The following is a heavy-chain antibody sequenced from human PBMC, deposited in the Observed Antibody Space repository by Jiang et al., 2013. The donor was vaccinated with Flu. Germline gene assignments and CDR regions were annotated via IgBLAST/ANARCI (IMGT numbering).Heavy chain of an antibody. V-gene: IGHV4-38-2*02. Sequence: SSGDYYWGWIRQPPREGAWSGLEVSIMVEHLLHPSLNSRVTISVDTSKNKFSLNLNSVTAPDTAVYYCARDRKMYYFDSSGHDDAFDIWGQGTMVTVSS. D-gene: IGHD3-22*01. CDR3: ARDRKMYYFDSSGHDDAFDI. CDR2: SIMVEH. J-gene: IGHJ3*02. CDR1: SSGDYY.